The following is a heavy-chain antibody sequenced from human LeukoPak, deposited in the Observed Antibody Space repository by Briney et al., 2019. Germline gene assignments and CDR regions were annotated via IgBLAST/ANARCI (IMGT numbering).Heavy chain of an antibody. CDR2: MNPNSGST. CDR3: ARGRSTGYPYYFEY. D-gene: IGHD5-12*01. CDR1: GYTFTSYD. V-gene: IGHV1-8*03. J-gene: IGHJ4*02. Sequence: ASVKVSCKASGYTFTSYDINWVRQATGQGLEWMGWMNPNSGSTGYAQKFQGRVTITRNTSISTAYMELSGLRSEDTAVYYCARGRSTGYPYYFEYWGQGTLVTVYS.